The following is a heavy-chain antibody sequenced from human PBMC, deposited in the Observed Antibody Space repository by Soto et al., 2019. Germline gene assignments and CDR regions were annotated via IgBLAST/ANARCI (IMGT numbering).Heavy chain of an antibody. J-gene: IGHJ4*02. V-gene: IGHV4-34*01. CDR3: ARVATYYDSRYFDY. CDR1: GGSFSGYY. Sequence: SETLSLTCAVYGGSFSGYYWSWIRQPPGKGLEWIGEINHSGSTNYNPSLKSRVTISVDTSKNQFSLKLSSVTAADTAVYYCARVATYYDSRYFDYWGQGALVTVSS. CDR2: INHSGST. D-gene: IGHD3-3*01.